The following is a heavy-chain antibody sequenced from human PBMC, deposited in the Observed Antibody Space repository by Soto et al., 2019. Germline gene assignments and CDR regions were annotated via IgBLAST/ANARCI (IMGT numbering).Heavy chain of an antibody. CDR2: IYYSGST. CDR1: GGSISSGGYY. V-gene: IGHV4-31*03. D-gene: IGHD2-15*01. J-gene: IGHJ4*02. Sequence: ASETLSLTCTVSGGSISSGGYYWSWIRQHPGKGLEWIGYIYYSGSTYYNPSLKSRVTISVDTSKNQFSLKLSSVTAADTAVYYCARVRGNPLFYFDYWGQGTLVTVSS. CDR3: ARVRGNPLFYFDY.